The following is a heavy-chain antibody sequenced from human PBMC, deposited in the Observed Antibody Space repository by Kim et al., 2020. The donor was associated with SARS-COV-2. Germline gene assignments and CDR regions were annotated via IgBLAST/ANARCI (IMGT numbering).Heavy chain of an antibody. V-gene: IGHV1-69*13. CDR1: GGTFSSYA. CDR2: IIPIFGTA. J-gene: IGHJ6*02. CDR3: ARDPTELVDAYEANYYGMDV. Sequence: SVKVSCKASGGTFSSYAISWVRQAPGQGLEWMGGIIPIFGTANYAQKFQGRVTITADESTSTAYMELSSLRSEDTAVYYCARDPTELVDAYEANYYGMDVWGQGTTVTVSS. D-gene: IGHD6-6*01.